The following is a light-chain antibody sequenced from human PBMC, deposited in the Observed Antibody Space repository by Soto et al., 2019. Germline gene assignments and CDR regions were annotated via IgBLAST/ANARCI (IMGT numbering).Light chain of an antibody. CDR2: DNN. CDR3: GTWDSSLSAGEVV. CDR1: SSNIGNNY. J-gene: IGLJ2*01. V-gene: IGLV1-51*01. Sequence: QSVLTQPPSVSAAPGQKVTISCSGSSSNIGNNYVSWYQYFPGTAPKLLIYDNNKRPSGIPDRFSGSKSGTSATLGITGLQTGDEAEYYCGTWDSSLSAGEVVFGGGTKLTVL.